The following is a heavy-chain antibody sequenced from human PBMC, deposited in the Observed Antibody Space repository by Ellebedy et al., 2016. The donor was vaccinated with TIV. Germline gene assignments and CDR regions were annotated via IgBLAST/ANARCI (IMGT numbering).Heavy chain of an antibody. CDR3: AREYYGFLSGYYLDV. CDR2: ISYDGSNI. J-gene: IGHJ6*03. V-gene: IGHV3-30*03. D-gene: IGHD3-3*01. CDR1: RFTFSSYG. Sequence: GESLKISXVASRFTFSSYGMHWVRQAPGKGLEWVVLISYDGSNIYYAESVKGRFTISRDNAKNTLFLQVDSLRAEDTAVYYCAREYYGFLSGYYLDVWGNGTTVIVSS.